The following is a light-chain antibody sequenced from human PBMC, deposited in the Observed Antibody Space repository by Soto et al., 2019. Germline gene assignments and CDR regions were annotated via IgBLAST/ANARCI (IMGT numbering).Light chain of an antibody. V-gene: IGKV3-20*01. CDR3: QQYGSSPWT. CDR2: GAS. J-gene: IGKJ1*01. Sequence: ETVLTQSPGTLSLSPGERATLSCRASQPIRNNYWAWYRQTPGQAPRLLIYGASNRATGIADRFSGSGSGTDFTLIISRLEPEDFALYYCQQYGSSPWTFGQGTKVEIK. CDR1: QPIRNNY.